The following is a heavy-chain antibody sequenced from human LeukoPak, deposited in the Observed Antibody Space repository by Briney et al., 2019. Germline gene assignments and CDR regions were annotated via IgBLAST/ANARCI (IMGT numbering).Heavy chain of an antibody. CDR1: GFTFSSYA. CDR3: AGEPRYCSSTSCYRHFDY. CDR2: ISYDGSNK. J-gene: IGHJ4*02. Sequence: GRSLRLSCAASGFTFSSYAMHWVRQAPGKGLEWVAVISYDGSNKYYADSVKGRFTISRDNSKNTLYLQMNSLRAEDTAVYYCAGEPRYCSSTSCYRHFDYWGQGTLVTVSS. D-gene: IGHD2-2*02. V-gene: IGHV3-30-3*01.